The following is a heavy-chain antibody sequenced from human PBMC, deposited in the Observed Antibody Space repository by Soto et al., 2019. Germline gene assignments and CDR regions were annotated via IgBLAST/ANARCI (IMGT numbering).Heavy chain of an antibody. Sequence: PSETLSLTCAVYGGSFSGYYWSLIRQPPGKGLEWIGEINHSGSTNYNPSLKSRVTISVDTSKNQFSLKLSSVTAADTAVYYCGRGRSALRFLEWLPNFDYWGQGTLVTVSS. CDR3: GRGRSALRFLEWLPNFDY. D-gene: IGHD3-3*01. CDR2: INHSGST. J-gene: IGHJ4*02. V-gene: IGHV4-34*01. CDR1: GGSFSGYY.